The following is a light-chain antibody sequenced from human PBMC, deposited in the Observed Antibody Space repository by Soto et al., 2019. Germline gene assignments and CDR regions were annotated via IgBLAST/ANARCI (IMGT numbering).Light chain of an antibody. V-gene: IGKV3-20*01. CDR1: QSVSSSY. J-gene: IGKJ1*01. CDR2: DAS. Sequence: ETVLTQSPGTLSLSPGERATLSCRASQSVSSSYLAWYQQKPGQAPRLLIYDASSRATGIPDRFSGSGSGTDFTLTISRLEPEDFAVYYWQQYVRSSPSWTFGQGTKVEIK. CDR3: QQYVRSSPSWT.